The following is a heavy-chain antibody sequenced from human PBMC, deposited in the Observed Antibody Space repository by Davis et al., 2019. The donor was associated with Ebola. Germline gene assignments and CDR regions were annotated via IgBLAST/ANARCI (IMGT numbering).Heavy chain of an antibody. D-gene: IGHD3-22*01. Sequence: SETLSLTCTVSGGSISSYYWSWIRQPPGKGLEWIGYIYYSGSTYYNPSLKSRVTISVDTSKNQFSLKLSSVTAADTAVYYCARSIHYYDSSGYFDYWGQGTLATVSS. CDR2: IYYSGST. CDR3: ARSIHYYDSSGYFDY. V-gene: IGHV4-59*06. J-gene: IGHJ4*02. CDR1: GGSISSYY.